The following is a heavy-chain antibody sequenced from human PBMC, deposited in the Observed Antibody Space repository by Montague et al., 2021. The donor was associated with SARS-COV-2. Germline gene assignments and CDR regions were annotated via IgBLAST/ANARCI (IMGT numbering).Heavy chain of an antibody. CDR2: INHGAST. CDR1: GSSFSGYY. V-gene: IGHV4-34*01. J-gene: IGHJ6*03. D-gene: IGHD3-10*01. CDR3: ARLRAGVVPSPILGVGPHYTCYYMDV. Sequence: SETLSLTCAVSGSSFSGYYWNWIRQSPATGLEWIGEINHGASTKYSPSLKSRRTISAYTSKTQFSLKLTPVAAADTAVYYCARLRAGVVPSPILGVGPHYTCYYMDVWGRGTTVTVSS.